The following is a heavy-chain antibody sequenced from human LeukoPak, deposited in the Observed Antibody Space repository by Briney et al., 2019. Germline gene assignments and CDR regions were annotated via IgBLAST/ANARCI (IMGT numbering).Heavy chain of an antibody. Sequence: GGSLRLSCAASGFTFSDYYMSWIRQAPGKGLEWVAYISSSSSTIYYADSVKGRFTISRDNAKNSLYLQMNSLRAEDTAVYYCARDQHNYYDSSGYYGGYYFDYWGQGTLVTVSS. V-gene: IGHV3-11*04. CDR1: GFTFSDYY. D-gene: IGHD3-22*01. J-gene: IGHJ4*02. CDR3: ARDQHNYYDSSGYYGGYYFDY. CDR2: ISSSSSTI.